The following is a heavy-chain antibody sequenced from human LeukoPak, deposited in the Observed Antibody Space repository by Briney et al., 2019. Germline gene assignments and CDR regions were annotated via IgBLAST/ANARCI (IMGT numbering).Heavy chain of an antibody. CDR2: MNPNSGRT. J-gene: IGHJ4*02. CDR1: GYTLTSYD. D-gene: IGHD2-15*01. Sequence: ASVKVSCKASGYTLTSYDINWVRQATGQGLEWMGWMNPNSGRTGYAQNFQGRITITRNTSISTAYMELSSLRSDDTAVYYCARTGCSGGSCYDYWGQGTLVTVSS. V-gene: IGHV1-8*01. CDR3: ARTGCSGGSCYDY.